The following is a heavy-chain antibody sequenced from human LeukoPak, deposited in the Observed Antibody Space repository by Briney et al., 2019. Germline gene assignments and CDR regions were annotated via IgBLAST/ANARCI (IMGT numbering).Heavy chain of an antibody. CDR3: ARVLANTVTIRY. J-gene: IGHJ4*02. V-gene: IGHV4-34*01. Sequence: SETLSLTCAVYGGSFSGYNWNWIRQTPEKGLEWIGEINDNGDIRYNPSLKSRLTVSLDTSKNQFSLKLRSVTAADTAVYYCARVLANTVTIRYWGQGTLVTVSS. CDR1: GGSFSGYN. D-gene: IGHD4-17*01. CDR2: INDNGDI.